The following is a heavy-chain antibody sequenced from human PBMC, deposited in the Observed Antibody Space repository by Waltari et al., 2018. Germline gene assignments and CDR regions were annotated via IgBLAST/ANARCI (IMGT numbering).Heavy chain of an antibody. CDR3: ARDMRHHYDVWSGYWYFDL. Sequence: QVQLQESGPGLVKPSQTLSLTCTVSGGSISSGGYYWSWIRQHPGKGLEWVGYIDHSGSNSYNPSLKSRVTISVDRSKNQFSLKLSSVTAADTAVYYCARDMRHHYDVWSGYWYFDLWGRGTLVTVSS. CDR1: GGSISSGGYY. D-gene: IGHD3-3*01. V-gene: IGHV4-31*03. CDR2: IDHSGSN. J-gene: IGHJ2*01.